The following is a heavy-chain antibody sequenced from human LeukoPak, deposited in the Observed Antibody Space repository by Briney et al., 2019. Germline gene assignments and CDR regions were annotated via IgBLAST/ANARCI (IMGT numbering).Heavy chain of an antibody. CDR2: IYYSGST. V-gene: IGHV4-59*01. Sequence: PSETLSLTCTVSGGSISSYYWSWIRQPPGKGLEWVGYIYYSGSTNYNPSLKSRVTISVDTSKNQFSLKLSSVTAADTAVYYCARAQARGTGFDYWGQGTLVTVSS. J-gene: IGHJ4*02. CDR3: ARAQARGTGFDY. D-gene: IGHD2-8*02. CDR1: GGSISSYY.